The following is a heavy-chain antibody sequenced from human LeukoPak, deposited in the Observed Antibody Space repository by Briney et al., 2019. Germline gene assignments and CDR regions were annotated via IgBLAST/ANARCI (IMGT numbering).Heavy chain of an antibody. Sequence: GGSLRLSCAASGFTFSSYAMSWVRQAPGKGLEWVSAISGGGGSTYYADSVKGRFTIPRDNAKNSLYLQMNSLRAEDTAVYYCARDRLDGYSYGLTYYYDSSGYYLDYWGQGTLVTVSS. J-gene: IGHJ4*02. CDR1: GFTFSSYA. D-gene: IGHD3-22*01. CDR3: ARDRLDGYSYGLTYYYDSSGYYLDY. CDR2: ISGGGGST. V-gene: IGHV3-23*01.